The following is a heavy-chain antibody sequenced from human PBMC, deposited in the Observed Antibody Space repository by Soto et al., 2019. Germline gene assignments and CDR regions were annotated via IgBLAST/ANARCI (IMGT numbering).Heavy chain of an antibody. V-gene: IGHV4-34*01. J-gene: IGHJ4*02. CDR1: GGSFSGYY. CDR3: ARGLVVTASPSYYFDY. Sequence: PSETLSLTCAVYGGSFSGYYWSWIRQPPGKGLEWIGEINHSGCTNYNPSLKSRVTISVDTSKNQFSLKLSSVTAADTAVYYCARGLVVTASPSYYFDYWGQGTLVTVS. D-gene: IGHD2-21*02. CDR2: INHSGCT.